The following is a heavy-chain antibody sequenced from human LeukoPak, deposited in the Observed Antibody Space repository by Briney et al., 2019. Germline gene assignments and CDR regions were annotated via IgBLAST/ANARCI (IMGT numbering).Heavy chain of an antibody. D-gene: IGHD2-2*01. J-gene: IGHJ5*02. Sequence: ASETLSLTCAVYGGSFSGYYWSWIRQPPGKGLEWIGEINHSGRTNYNPSLKSRVTISVDTSKNQFSLKLSSVTAADTAVYYCARGLEFGPAARWFDPWGQGTLVTVSS. CDR2: INHSGRT. CDR3: ARGLEFGPAARWFDP. V-gene: IGHV4-34*01. CDR1: GGSFSGYY.